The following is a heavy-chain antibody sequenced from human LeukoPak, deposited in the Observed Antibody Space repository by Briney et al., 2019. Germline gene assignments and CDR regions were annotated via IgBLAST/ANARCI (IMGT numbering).Heavy chain of an antibody. J-gene: IGHJ4*02. D-gene: IGHD4-23*01. CDR2: INTDGSST. CDR3: AMGMTTVASFFDY. Sequence: GGSLRLSCAASGFTFSSYWMHWVRQAPGKGLVWVSRINTDGSSTSYADSVKGRFTISRDNAKNTLYLQMNSLRAEDTAVYYRAMGMTTVASFFDYWGQGTLVTVSS. V-gene: IGHV3-74*01. CDR1: GFTFSSYW.